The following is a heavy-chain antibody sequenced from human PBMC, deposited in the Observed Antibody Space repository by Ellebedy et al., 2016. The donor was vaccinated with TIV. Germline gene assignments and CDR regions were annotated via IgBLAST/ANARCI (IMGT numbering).Heavy chain of an antibody. D-gene: IGHD2-15*01. J-gene: IGHJ2*01. CDR2: ISGGDTTT. V-gene: IGHV3-48*02. Sequence: PGGSLRLSCAASGFTFRSYSMNWVRQAQGKGLEWVSYISGGDTTTYYADSVKGRFTISRDNAKNSLYLQMNSLRDEDTAVYYCARDMAMVATYWYFDLWGRGTRVTVSS. CDR1: GFTFRSYS. CDR3: ARDMAMVATYWYFDL.